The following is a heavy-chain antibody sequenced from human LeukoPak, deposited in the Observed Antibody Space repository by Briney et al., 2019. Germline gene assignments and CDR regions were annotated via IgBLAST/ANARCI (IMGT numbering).Heavy chain of an antibody. D-gene: IGHD2-15*01. CDR3: ARQSVVAATTVDY. CDR1: GYSFTSYW. Sequence: GESLKISCKGSGYSFTSYWIGWVRQMPGKGLEWMGIIYPGDSDTRYSLSFQGQVTISADKSISTAYLQWSSLKASDTAMYYCARQSVVAATTVDYWGQGTLVTVSS. CDR2: IYPGDSDT. J-gene: IGHJ4*02. V-gene: IGHV5-51*01.